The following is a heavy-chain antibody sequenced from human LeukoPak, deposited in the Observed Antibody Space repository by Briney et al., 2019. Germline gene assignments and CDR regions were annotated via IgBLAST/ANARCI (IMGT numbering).Heavy chain of an antibody. CDR3: ARGSYSYGYGEEKPVDY. CDR2: ISAYNGNT. Sequence: ASVKVSCKASGYTFTSYGISWVRQAPGQGLEWMGWISAYNGNTNYAQKLQGRVTMTTDTSTSTAYMELRSLRSDDTAGYYCARGSYSYGYGEEKPVDYWGQGTLVTVSS. CDR1: GYTFTSYG. V-gene: IGHV1-18*01. D-gene: IGHD5-18*01. J-gene: IGHJ4*02.